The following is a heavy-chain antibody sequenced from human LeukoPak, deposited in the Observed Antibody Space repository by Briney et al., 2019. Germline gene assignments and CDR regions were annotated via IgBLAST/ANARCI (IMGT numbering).Heavy chain of an antibody. CDR3: AKEGGKSSSSCYYFDH. CDR1: GFTFSSYA. D-gene: IGHD2-2*01. V-gene: IGHV3-23*01. CDR2: INGGGGST. J-gene: IGHJ4*02. Sequence: GGSLRLSCAASGFTFSSYAMTWVRQAPGKGLEWVSVINGGGGSTFYADSVKGRFTISRDNSKNTLYLQMSGLRAEDTAVYYCAKEGGKSSSSCYYFDHWGQGSLVTVSS.